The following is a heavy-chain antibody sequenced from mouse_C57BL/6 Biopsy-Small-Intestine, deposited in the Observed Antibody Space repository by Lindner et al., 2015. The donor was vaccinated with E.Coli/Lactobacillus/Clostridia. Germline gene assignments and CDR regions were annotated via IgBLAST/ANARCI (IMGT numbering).Heavy chain of an antibody. D-gene: IGHD1-1*01. J-gene: IGHJ2*01. CDR1: GYTFTNHW. CDR3: APFITTVDYYFDQ. CDR2: IFPESRSS. V-gene: IGHV1-56*01. Sequence: VQLQESGPELVGPGASVKISRKVPGYTFTNHWMQWIRQRPGQGLEWIGEIFPESRSSYYNEKLKGKATLTVDTSSSTAYMQLSSLTYEDSAVYFCAPFITTVDYYFDQWGLGTTLTVSS.